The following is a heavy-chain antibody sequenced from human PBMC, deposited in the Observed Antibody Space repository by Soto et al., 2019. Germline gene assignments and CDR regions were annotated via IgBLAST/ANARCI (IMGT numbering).Heavy chain of an antibody. CDR1: GGSISSYY. Sequence: QVQLQESGPGLVKPSETLSLICTVSGGSISSYYWSWIRQPPGKGLEWIGYIYYSGSTNYNPSLKSRVTISVDTSKNQFSLKLSSVTVADTAVYYCARDSSSSGNWFDSWGQGTLVTVSS. D-gene: IGHD6-6*01. V-gene: IGHV4-59*01. J-gene: IGHJ5*01. CDR2: IYYSGST. CDR3: ARDSSSSGNWFDS.